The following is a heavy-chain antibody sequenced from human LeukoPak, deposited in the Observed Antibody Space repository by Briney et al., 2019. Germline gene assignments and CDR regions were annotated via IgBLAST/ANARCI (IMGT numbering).Heavy chain of an antibody. Sequence: TGGSLRLSCAASGFTFSSYAMSWVRQAPGKGLEWVSAISGSGGSTYYADSVKGRFTISRDNSKNTLYLQMNSLRAEDTAVYYCAKDVPYGSGSYHLPYFDYWGQGTLVTVSS. D-gene: IGHD3-10*01. CDR3: AKDVPYGSGSYHLPYFDY. J-gene: IGHJ4*02. CDR2: ISGSGGST. CDR1: GFTFSSYA. V-gene: IGHV3-23*01.